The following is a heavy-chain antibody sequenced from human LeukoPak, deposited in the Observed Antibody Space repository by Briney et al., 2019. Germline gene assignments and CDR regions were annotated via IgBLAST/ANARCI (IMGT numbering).Heavy chain of an antibody. J-gene: IGHJ4*02. CDR3: AKRGVVIRVILVGFHKEAYYFDS. V-gene: IGHV3-23*01. CDR1: GFTLSNYG. CDR2: ISGSGGSK. Sequence: GGSLRLSCAASGFTLSNYGMTWVRQAPGKGLEWVAGISGSGGSKNYADSVKGRFTISRDNPKNTLYLQMNSLRAEDTAMYFCAKRGVVIRVILVGFHKEAYYFDSWGQGALVTVSS. D-gene: IGHD3-22*01.